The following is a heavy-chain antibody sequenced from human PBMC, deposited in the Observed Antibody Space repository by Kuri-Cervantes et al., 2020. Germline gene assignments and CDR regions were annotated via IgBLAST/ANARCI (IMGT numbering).Heavy chain of an antibody. J-gene: IGHJ3*02. V-gene: IGHV3-30-3*01. D-gene: IGHD6-19*01. CDR1: GFTFSSYA. CDR3: ANRNSQWLGMDAFDI. CDR2: ISYDGSNK. Sequence: GESLKISCAASGFTFSSYAMHWVRQAPGKGLEWVAVISYDGSNKYYADSVKGRFTISRDNAKNSLYLQMNSLRAEDTAVYYCANRNSQWLGMDAFDIWGQGTMVTVSS.